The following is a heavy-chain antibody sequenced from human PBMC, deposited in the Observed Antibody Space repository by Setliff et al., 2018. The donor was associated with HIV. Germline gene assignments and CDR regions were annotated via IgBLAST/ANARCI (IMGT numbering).Heavy chain of an antibody. V-gene: IGHV3-23*01. D-gene: IGHD3-22*01. CDR1: GFTLRSYA. CDR2: ISGGGDRT. CDR3: AKTYYYDSSGYYYFDS. J-gene: IGHJ4*02. Sequence: LRLSCAASGFTLRSYAMTWVRQAPGKGLEWVSAISGGGDRTYHADSVRGRFTISRDNSKNTLYLQMNCLRAEDTAVYYCAKTYYYDSSGYYYFDSWGQGTLVTVSS.